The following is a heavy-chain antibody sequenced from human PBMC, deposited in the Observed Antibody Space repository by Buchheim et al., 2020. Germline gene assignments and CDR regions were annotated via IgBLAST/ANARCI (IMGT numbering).Heavy chain of an antibody. CDR3: ARDPDRAYDSSGYYLGY. D-gene: IGHD3-22*01. J-gene: IGHJ4*02. V-gene: IGHV3-7*01. CDR2: IKQGGSEK. Sequence: EVQLVESGGGLVQPGGSLRLSCAASGFTFSSYWMSWVRQAPGKGLEWVANIKQGGSEKYYVDSVKGRFTISRDNAKNSLYLQMNSLRAEDTAVYYCARDPDRAYDSSGYYLGYWGQGTL. CDR1: GFTFSSYW.